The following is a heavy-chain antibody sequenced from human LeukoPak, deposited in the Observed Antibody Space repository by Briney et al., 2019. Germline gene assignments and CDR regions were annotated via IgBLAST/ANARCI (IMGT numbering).Heavy chain of an antibody. J-gene: IGHJ6*03. V-gene: IGHV3-30*02. D-gene: IGHD2-2*01. Sequence: GSLRLSCAASGFTFSSYGMHWVRPAPGKGLEWVAFIRYDGSNKYYADSVKGRFTISRDNSKNTLYLQMNSLRAEDTAVYYCAKVDIVVVPAAYTPEVVYYYYYMDVWGKGTTVTVSS. CDR2: IRYDGSNK. CDR1: GFTFSSYG. CDR3: AKVDIVVVPAAYTPEVVYYYYYMDV.